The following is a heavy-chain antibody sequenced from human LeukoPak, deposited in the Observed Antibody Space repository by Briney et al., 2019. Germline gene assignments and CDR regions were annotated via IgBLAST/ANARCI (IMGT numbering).Heavy chain of an antibody. Sequence: GGSLRLSCAASGFTFSSYAMHWVRQAPGKGLEWVSGISWNSGSIGYADSVKGRFTISRDNAKNSLYLQMNSLRAEDTALYYCAKDATDPYSSGWYAWFDPWGQGTLVTVSS. J-gene: IGHJ5*02. D-gene: IGHD6-19*01. CDR1: GFTFSSYA. CDR2: ISWNSGSI. CDR3: AKDATDPYSSGWYAWFDP. V-gene: IGHV3-9*01.